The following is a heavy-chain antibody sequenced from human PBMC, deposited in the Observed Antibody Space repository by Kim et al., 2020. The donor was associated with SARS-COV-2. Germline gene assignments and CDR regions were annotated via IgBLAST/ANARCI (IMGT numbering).Heavy chain of an antibody. J-gene: IGHJ4*02. CDR2: ILHSGRT. V-gene: IGHV4-59*08. D-gene: IGHD5-18*01. CDR3: ARLPLSGYTFGYFDF. CDR1: GGSINSHY. Sequence: SETLSLTCAVSGGSINSHYWAWLRQPPGRGLEWIGWILHSGRTHFTPSLSSRVIISIGASRTEFSLTLSSVSAADTAVYYCARLPLSGYTFGYFDFWGQG.